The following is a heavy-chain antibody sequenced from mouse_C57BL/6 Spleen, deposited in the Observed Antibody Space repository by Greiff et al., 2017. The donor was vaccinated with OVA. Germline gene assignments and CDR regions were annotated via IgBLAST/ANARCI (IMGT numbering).Heavy chain of an antibody. Sequence: EVHLVESGGDLVKPGGSLKLSCAASGFTFSSYGMSWVRQTPDKRLEWVATISSGGSYTYYPDSVKGRFTISRDNAKNTLYLQRSSLKSEDTAMYYCARGVIEYYFDYWGQGTTLTVSS. CDR3: ARGVIEYYFDY. J-gene: IGHJ2*01. V-gene: IGHV5-6*01. CDR2: ISSGGSYT. CDR1: GFTFSSYG. D-gene: IGHD2-1*01.